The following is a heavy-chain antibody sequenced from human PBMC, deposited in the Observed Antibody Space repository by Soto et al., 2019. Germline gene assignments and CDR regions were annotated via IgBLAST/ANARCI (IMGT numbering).Heavy chain of an antibody. Sequence: ASVKVSCLASGYTFTGYYMHWVRQARGQGLEWMGWINLNSGGSNYAQKFQGRVTMTRDTSISTAYMELSRLSYDDTAVYCCAVLWFGELLEPTDYWGQGTLVTVSS. CDR2: INLNSGGS. D-gene: IGHD3-10*01. J-gene: IGHJ4*02. CDR3: AVLWFGELLEPTDY. V-gene: IGHV1-2*02. CDR1: GYTFTGYY.